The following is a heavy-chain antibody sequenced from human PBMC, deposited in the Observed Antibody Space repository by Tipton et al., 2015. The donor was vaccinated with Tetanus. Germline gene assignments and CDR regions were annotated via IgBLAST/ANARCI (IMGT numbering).Heavy chain of an antibody. CDR2: INPNSGGT. J-gene: IGHJ6*02. CDR3: ARHKLLREDYYYYYGMDV. CDR1: GYTFTGYY. V-gene: IGHV1-2*02. D-gene: IGHD2-15*01. Sequence: QSGPEVKKPGASVKVSCKASGYTFTGYYMHWVRQAPGQGLEWMGWINPNSGGTNYAQKFQGRVTMTRDTSISTAYMELSRLRSDDTAVYYCARHKLLREDYYYYYGMDVWGQGTTVTVSS.